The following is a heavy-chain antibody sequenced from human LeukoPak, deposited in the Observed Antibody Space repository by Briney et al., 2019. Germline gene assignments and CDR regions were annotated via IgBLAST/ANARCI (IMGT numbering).Heavy chain of an antibody. D-gene: IGHD6-13*01. CDR1: GGSFSGYY. Sequence: SETLSLTCAVYGGSFSGYYWSWIRLPPGKGLEWIGEINHSGSTNYNPSLKSRVTISVDTSKNLFSLKLSSVTAADTAVYYCARSSSWYRWFDPWGQGTLSPSPQ. V-gene: IGHV4-34*01. CDR2: INHSGST. CDR3: ARSSSWYRWFDP. J-gene: IGHJ5*02.